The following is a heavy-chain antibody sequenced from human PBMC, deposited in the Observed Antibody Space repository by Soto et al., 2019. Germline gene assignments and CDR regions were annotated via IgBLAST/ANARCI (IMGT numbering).Heavy chain of an antibody. Sequence: GGSLRLSCAASGFTFSSYAMSWVRQAPGKGLEWVSAISGSGGSTYYTDSVKGRFTISRANSKNTLYLQMNSLRAEDTAVYYCAKVAEYYDILTGYFPGRGYFDYWGQGTLVTVSS. CDR3: AKVAEYYDILTGYFPGRGYFDY. D-gene: IGHD3-9*01. J-gene: IGHJ4*02. CDR2: ISGSGGST. CDR1: GFTFSSYA. V-gene: IGHV3-23*01.